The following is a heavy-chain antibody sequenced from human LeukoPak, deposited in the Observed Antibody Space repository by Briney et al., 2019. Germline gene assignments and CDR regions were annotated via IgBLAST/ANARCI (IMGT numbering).Heavy chain of an antibody. V-gene: IGHV1-24*01. D-gene: IGHD7-27*01. CDR2: FDPEDGET. CDR1: GYTLTELS. Sequence: GASVKVSCKVSGYTLTELSMHWVRQAPGKGLEWMGGFDPEDGETIYAQKFQGRVTMTRDTSISTAYMELSRLRSDDTAVYYCARVKTAGHLGSLDYWGQGTLVTVSS. CDR3: ARVKTAGHLGSLDY. J-gene: IGHJ4*02.